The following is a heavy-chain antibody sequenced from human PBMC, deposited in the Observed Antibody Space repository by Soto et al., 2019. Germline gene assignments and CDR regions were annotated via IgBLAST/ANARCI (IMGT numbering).Heavy chain of an antibody. J-gene: IGHJ5*02. CDR2: IYYSGST. D-gene: IGHD3-3*01. V-gene: IGHV4-61*01. CDR3: ARGSRFLEWLSRLKSNWFDP. Sequence: SETLSLTCTVSGGSVSSGSYYWSWIRQPPGKGLEWIGYIYYSGSTNYNPSLKSRVTISVDTSKNQFSLKLSSVTAADTAVYYCARGSRFLEWLSRLKSNWFDPWGQGTLVTVSS. CDR1: GGSVSSGSYY.